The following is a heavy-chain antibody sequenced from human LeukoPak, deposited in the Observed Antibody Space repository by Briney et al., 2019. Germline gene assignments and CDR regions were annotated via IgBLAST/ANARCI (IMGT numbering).Heavy chain of an antibody. V-gene: IGHV3-9*01. Sequence: GGSLRLSCAASGFTFDDYAMHWVRQAPGKGLEWVSGISWNSGSIGYADSVKGRFTISRDNAKNSLYLQMNSLRAEDTALYYCARTQQSGYSYGLCYFDYWGQGTLVTVSS. J-gene: IGHJ4*02. CDR2: ISWNSGSI. D-gene: IGHD5-18*01. CDR3: ARTQQSGYSYGLCYFDY. CDR1: GFTFDDYA.